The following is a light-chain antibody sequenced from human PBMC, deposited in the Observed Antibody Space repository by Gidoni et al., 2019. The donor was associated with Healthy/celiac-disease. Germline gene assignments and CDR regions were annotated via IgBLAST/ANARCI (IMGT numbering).Light chain of an antibody. Sequence: IALTQSPGTLSLSPGERATLSCRASQSVSSSYLAWYQQKPGQAPRLIIYGASSRATGIPDRFSGSGSGTDFTLTISRLEPEDFAVYYCQQYGSSPRYTFXQXTKLEIK. CDR2: GAS. V-gene: IGKV3-20*01. CDR1: QSVSSSY. CDR3: QQYGSSPRYT. J-gene: IGKJ2*01.